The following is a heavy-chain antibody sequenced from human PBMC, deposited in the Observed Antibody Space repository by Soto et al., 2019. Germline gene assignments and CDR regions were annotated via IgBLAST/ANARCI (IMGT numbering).Heavy chain of an antibody. D-gene: IGHD6-13*01. V-gene: IGHV1-69*01. CDR2: IIPIFGTA. CDR1: GGTFSSYA. J-gene: IGHJ4*02. CDR3: AREIAAAGRSMDY. Sequence: QVQLVQSGAEVKKPGSSVKVSCKASGGTFSSYAISWVRQAPGQGLEWMGGIIPIFGTANYAQQFQGRVTITADDSTSTAYMELSSLRSEDTAVYYGAREIAAAGRSMDYWGQGTLVTVSS.